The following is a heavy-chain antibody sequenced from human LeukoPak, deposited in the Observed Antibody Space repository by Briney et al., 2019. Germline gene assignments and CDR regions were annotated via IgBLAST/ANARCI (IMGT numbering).Heavy chain of an antibody. J-gene: IGHJ6*02. CDR3: ARVGPLYGSGSYLYYYYGMDV. D-gene: IGHD3-10*01. Sequence: ASVKVSCKASGYTFTNYGISWVRQAPGQGLEWMAWISTYDHDTNYAQKFQGRVTITADKSTSTAYMELSSLRSEDTAAYYCARVGPLYGSGSYLYYYYGMDVWGQGTTVTVSS. CDR1: GYTFTNYG. CDR2: ISTYDHDT. V-gene: IGHV1-18*01.